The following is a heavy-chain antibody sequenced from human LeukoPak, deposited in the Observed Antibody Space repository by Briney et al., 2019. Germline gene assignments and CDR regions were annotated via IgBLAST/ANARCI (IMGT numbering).Heavy chain of an antibody. D-gene: IGHD3-22*01. V-gene: IGHV1-69*05. CDR2: IIPIFGTA. J-gene: IGHJ4*02. CDR1: GGTFSSYA. Sequence: ASVKVSCKASGGTFSSYAISWVRQAPGQGLEWMGGIIPIFGTANYAQKFQGRVTMTRDTSISTAYMELSRLRSDDTAVYYCASTPYYYDSSGYDDYWGQGTLVTVSS. CDR3: ASTPYYYDSSGYDDY.